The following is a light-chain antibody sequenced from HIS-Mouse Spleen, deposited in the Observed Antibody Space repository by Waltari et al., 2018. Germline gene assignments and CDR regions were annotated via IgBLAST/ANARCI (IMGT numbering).Light chain of an antibody. Sequence: QSALTQPPSASGSPGQSVTISCPGTSSDVGGSNYVSWYQQHPGKAPKLMIYEVSKRPSGVPDRFSGSKSGNTASLTVSGLQAEDEADYYCSSYAGSNNFEVFGGGTKLTVL. CDR1: SSDVGGSNY. CDR3: SSYAGSNNFEV. CDR2: EVS. J-gene: IGLJ2*01. V-gene: IGLV2-8*01.